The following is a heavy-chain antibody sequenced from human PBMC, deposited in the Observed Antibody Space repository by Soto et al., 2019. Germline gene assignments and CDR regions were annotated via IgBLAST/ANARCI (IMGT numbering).Heavy chain of an antibody. Sequence: GGSLRLSCAASGFTFSSFWMSWVRQAPGKGLEWVANIKQDGSEKDYVDSVKGRFTISRDNAKKSLYLQMDSLRVEDTAVYYCARVPGFPPFFDYCGQGTLGTGS. CDR3: ARVPGFPPFFDY. CDR1: GFTFSSFW. D-gene: IGHD3-16*01. V-gene: IGHV3-7*03. CDR2: IKQDGSEK. J-gene: IGHJ4*02.